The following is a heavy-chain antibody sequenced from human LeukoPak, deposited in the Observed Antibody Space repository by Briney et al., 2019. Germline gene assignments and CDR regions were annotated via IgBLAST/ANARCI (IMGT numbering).Heavy chain of an antibody. CDR2: IYTSGST. CDR3: ARVARGITIFGVVLDYFDY. D-gene: IGHD3-3*01. Sequence: SETLSLTCAVYGGSFSGYYWSWIRQPAGKGLEWIGRIYTSGSTNYNPSLKSRVTMSVDTSKNQFSLKLSSVTAADTAVYYCARVARGITIFGVVLDYFDYWGQGTLVTVSS. J-gene: IGHJ4*02. V-gene: IGHV4-59*10. CDR1: GGSFSGYY.